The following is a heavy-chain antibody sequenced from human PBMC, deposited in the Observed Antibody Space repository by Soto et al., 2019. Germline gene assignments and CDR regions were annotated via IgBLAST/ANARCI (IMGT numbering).Heavy chain of an antibody. J-gene: IGHJ4*02. CDR3: AGERGDTADNRFLVF. CDR2: IYHDGGT. D-gene: IGHD5-18*01. Sequence: QVQLQESGPGLVKPSQTLSLTCTVSGGSINVGGYYWSWIRQLPGRGLEWIGFIYHDGGTYYNPSLKTRVTMSQDASKNQFSVRLNSATAADTAVYYCAGERGDTADNRFLVFWGQGALVTVSS. CDR1: GGSINVGGYY. V-gene: IGHV4-31*03.